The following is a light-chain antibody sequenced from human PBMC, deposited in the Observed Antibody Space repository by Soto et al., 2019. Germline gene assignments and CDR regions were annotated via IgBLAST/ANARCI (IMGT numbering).Light chain of an antibody. CDR1: QRSSNY. CDR2: ATS. CDR3: QQSYSSPSGLT. J-gene: IGKJ4*01. V-gene: IGKV1-39*01. Sequence: DIQMTQSPSSLSASVGDRVTITCRASQRSSNYLNWYQQKPGKAPKLLIYATSSMQSGVPSRFSGSGYGTDFTLTISSLQPEDFATYYCQQSYSSPSGLTFGGGTKVDIK.